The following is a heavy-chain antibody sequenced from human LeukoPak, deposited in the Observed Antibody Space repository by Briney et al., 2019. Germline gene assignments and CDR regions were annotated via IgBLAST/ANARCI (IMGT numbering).Heavy chain of an antibody. J-gene: IGHJ5*02. Sequence: PGGSLRLSCAASGFTFSTYCMHWVRQAPGKGPMWVSRICPDGTVTNYADSVKARFIISRDNARNTVYLQMNSLRVEDTAVYYCVRGVVDQLLFGGYNWFDPWGQGTLVTVSS. D-gene: IGHD2-2*01. CDR2: ICPDGTVT. CDR3: VRGVVDQLLFGGYNWFDP. CDR1: GFTFSTYC. V-gene: IGHV3-74*01.